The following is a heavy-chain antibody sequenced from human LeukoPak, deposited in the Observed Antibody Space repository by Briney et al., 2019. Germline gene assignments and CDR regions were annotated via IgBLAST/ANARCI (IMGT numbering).Heavy chain of an antibody. CDR3: AKESSLWSGYYPFDY. J-gene: IGHJ4*02. CDR1: GFTFSSYA. V-gene: IGHV3-23*01. D-gene: IGHD3-3*01. Sequence: GGSLRLSCAASGFTFSSYAMSWVRQAPGKGLEWVSAISSSGGSTYYADSVKGRFTISRDNSKNTLYLQMNSLRAEDTAVYYCAKESSLWSGYYPFDYWGQGTLVTVSS. CDR2: ISSSGGST.